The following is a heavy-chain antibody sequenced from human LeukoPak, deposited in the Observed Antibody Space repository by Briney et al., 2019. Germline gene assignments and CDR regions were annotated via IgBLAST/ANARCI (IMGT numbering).Heavy chain of an antibody. CDR1: GFTFSSSG. J-gene: IGHJ4*02. V-gene: IGHV3-33*01. CDR3: ARGKREVLNTRVFDY. Sequence: GRSLRLSCAASGFTFSSSGMHWVRQAPGKGLEWVAVIWYDGSNRYYADSVKGRFTISRDNSKNTLYLQLNSLRSEDTALYYCARGKREVLNTRVFDYWGQGTLVTASS. D-gene: IGHD1-26*01. CDR2: IWYDGSNR.